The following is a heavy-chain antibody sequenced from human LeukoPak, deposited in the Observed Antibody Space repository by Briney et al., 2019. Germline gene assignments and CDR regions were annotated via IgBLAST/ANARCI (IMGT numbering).Heavy chain of an antibody. J-gene: IGHJ4*02. Sequence: PGGSLRFSCAASGFTFSSYAMSWVRQAPGKGLELVSSISGSGDSTYYTDSVKGRFTISRDNSKNTLYLQMNSLRGEDSAVYYCAKVQFSGWHNGDFDYWGQGTLVTVSS. CDR1: GFTFSSYA. CDR3: AKVQFSGWHNGDFDY. CDR2: ISGSGDST. V-gene: IGHV3-23*01. D-gene: IGHD6-19*01.